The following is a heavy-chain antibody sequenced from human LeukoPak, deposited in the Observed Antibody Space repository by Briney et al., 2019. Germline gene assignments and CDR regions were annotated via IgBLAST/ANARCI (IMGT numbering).Heavy chain of an antibody. D-gene: IGHD3-10*01. CDR1: GFTFSSYS. Sequence: GGSLRLSCAASGFTFSSYSMNWVRQAPGKGLEWVSYISSSSTIYYADSVKGRFTISRDNAKNSLYLQMNSLRAEDTAVYYCARDIIAGPSWGQGTLVTVSS. CDR3: ARDIIAGPS. V-gene: IGHV3-48*04. CDR2: ISSSSTI. J-gene: IGHJ4*02.